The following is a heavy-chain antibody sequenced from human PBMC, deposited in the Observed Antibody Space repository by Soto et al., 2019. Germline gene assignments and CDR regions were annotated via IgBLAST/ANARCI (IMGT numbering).Heavy chain of an antibody. CDR1: GYTFRSYG. CDR2: IIPMFGTA. CDR3: ARDGRGSGNFQYHYGMDV. J-gene: IGHJ6*02. Sequence: QVQLVQSGAEVKKPGSSMKVSCKASGYTFRSYGISWVRQAPGQGLEWMGGIIPMFGTANYAQKFQGRVAITGAEATITAYMELRALRFEDTAVYYCARDGRGSGNFQYHYGMDVWGQGTKVTVSS. V-gene: IGHV1-69*01. D-gene: IGHD3-10*01.